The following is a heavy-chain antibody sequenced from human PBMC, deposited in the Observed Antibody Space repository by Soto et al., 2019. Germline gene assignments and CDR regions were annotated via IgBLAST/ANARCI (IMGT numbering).Heavy chain of an antibody. V-gene: IGHV5-10-1*01. CDR2: IDPSDSYT. D-gene: IGHD2-2*01. CDR3: AGLGCSSTSCYAYYYYGMDV. J-gene: IGHJ6*02. CDR1: GYSFTSYW. Sequence: GESLKISCKGSGYSFTSYWISWVRQMPGKGLEWMGRIDPSDSYTNYSPSFQGHVTISADKSISTAYLQWSSLKASDTAMYYCAGLGCSSTSCYAYYYYGMDVWGQGTTVTVSS.